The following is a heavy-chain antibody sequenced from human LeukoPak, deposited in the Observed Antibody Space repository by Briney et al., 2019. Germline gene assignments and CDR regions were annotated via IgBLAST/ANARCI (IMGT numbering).Heavy chain of an antibody. Sequence: TGGSPRLSCEASGFTFSDYSMNWVRQAPGEGLEWLSYITSTSDTIYYADSVKGRFTSSRDNAKNSVYLQMNSLRAEDTAVYYCARSSGYPFFDYWGQGTLVTVSS. CDR3: ARSSGYPFFDY. V-gene: IGHV3-48*01. D-gene: IGHD3-22*01. J-gene: IGHJ4*02. CDR1: GFTFSDYS. CDR2: ITSTSDTI.